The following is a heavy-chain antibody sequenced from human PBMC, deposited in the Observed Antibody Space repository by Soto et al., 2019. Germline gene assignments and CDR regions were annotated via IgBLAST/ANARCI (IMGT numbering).Heavy chain of an antibody. J-gene: IGHJ6*02. CDR2: INPSGGST. CDR1: GYTFTSYY. D-gene: IGHD2-15*01. CDR3: SRVSRVVVAAIYGMDV. Sequence: QVQLVQSGAEVKTHGASVKVSCKASGYTFTSYYMHWVRQAPGQGLEWMGIINPSGGSTSYAQKFHGRVTMNRHTSTSTVYMELSRLRSEDTAVHYCSRVSRVVVAAIYGMDVWGQWFTVTDSS. V-gene: IGHV1-46*01.